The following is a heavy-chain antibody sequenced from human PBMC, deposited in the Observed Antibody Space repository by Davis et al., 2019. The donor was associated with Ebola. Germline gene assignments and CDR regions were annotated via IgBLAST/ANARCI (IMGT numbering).Heavy chain of an antibody. D-gene: IGHD3-22*01. CDR2: INPSGGST. J-gene: IGHJ4*02. CDR1: GYTFTSYY. V-gene: IGHV1-46*01. CDR3: ARDRNGYYDSSGYYYPFDY. Sequence: ASVKVSCKASGYTFTSYYMHWVRQAPGQGLEWMGIINPSGGSTSYAQKFQGRVTMTRDTSTSTVYMELSSLRSEDTAVYYCARDRNGYYDSSGYYYPFDYWGQGTLVTVSS.